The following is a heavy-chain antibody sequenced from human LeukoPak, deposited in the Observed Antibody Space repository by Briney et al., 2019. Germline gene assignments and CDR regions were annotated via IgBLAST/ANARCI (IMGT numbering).Heavy chain of an antibody. J-gene: IGHJ4*02. CDR1: GGSISSSNW. V-gene: IGHV4-4*02. CDR2: IYYSGST. CDR3: ARVARCTSCFDVDY. Sequence: ASGTLSLTCAVSGGSISSSNWWSWVRQSPGKGLEWIGEIYYSGSTNYNPSLKSRITISVDKSKNKFSLKLASVTAADTAVYYCARVARCTSCFDVDYWGQGTLVTVSS. D-gene: IGHD2-2*01.